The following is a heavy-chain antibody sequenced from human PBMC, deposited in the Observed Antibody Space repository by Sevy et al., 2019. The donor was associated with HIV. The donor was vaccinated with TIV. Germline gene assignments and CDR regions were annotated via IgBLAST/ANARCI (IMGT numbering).Heavy chain of an antibody. CDR1: GFTFSSYD. CDR2: IGSAGDT. V-gene: IGHV3-13*01. CDR3: ARGGYGSRSFYPYYYYGMDV. Sequence: GGSLRLSCAASGFTFSSYDMHWVRQATGKGLEWVSSIGSAGDTYYPGSVKGRFTISRENAKNSLYLQMKSLRAGDTAVYYCARGGYGSRSFYPYYYYGMDVWGQGTMVTVSS. J-gene: IGHJ6*02. D-gene: IGHD3-10*01.